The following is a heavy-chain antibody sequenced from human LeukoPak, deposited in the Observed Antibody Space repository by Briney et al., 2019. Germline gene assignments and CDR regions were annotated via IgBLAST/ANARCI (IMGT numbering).Heavy chain of an antibody. CDR3: ARDFSIFGVATDAFDI. CDR1: GFTSSSYW. J-gene: IGHJ3*02. Sequence: GGSLRLSCAASGFTSSSYWMSWVRQAPGKGLEWVANIKQDGSEKYYVDSVKGRFTISRDNAKNSLYLQMNSLRAEDTAVYYCARDFSIFGVATDAFDIWGQGTMVTVSS. CDR2: IKQDGSEK. D-gene: IGHD3-3*01. V-gene: IGHV3-7*01.